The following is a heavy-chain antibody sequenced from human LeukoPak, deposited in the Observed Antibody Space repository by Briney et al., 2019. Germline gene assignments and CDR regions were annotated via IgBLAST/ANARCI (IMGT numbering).Heavy chain of an antibody. V-gene: IGHV4-59*11. J-gene: IGHJ4*02. D-gene: IGHD5-24*01. CDR2: IYYSGST. Sequence: SETLSLTCTVSGGSISSHDWNWIRQPPGKGLEWIGYIYYSGSTTYNGSLKSRLTISLDTSKNQFSLKLRSVTAADTGVYDCARDTDGYNFFHYWGQGTLVTVSS. CDR3: ARDTDGYNFFHY. CDR1: GGSISSHD.